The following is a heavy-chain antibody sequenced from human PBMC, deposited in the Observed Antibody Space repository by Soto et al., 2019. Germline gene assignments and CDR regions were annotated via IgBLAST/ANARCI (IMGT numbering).Heavy chain of an antibody. CDR3: AGAKSIAEADTGNWFDT. Sequence: ASVKVSCKASGYTFTSYDINWVRQATGQGLEWMGWMNPNSGNTGYAQKFQGRVTMTRNTSISTAYMELSSLRSEDTAVYYCAGAKSIAEADTGNWFDTWGQGTLVTVSS. J-gene: IGHJ5*02. CDR2: MNPNSGNT. D-gene: IGHD6-13*01. V-gene: IGHV1-8*01. CDR1: GYTFTSYD.